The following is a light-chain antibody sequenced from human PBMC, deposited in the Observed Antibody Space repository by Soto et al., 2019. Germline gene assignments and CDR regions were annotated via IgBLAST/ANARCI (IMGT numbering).Light chain of an antibody. V-gene: IGKV1-39*01. CDR1: QSISSY. CDR3: KQSYSTPYT. Sequence: DIPMTQSPSSLSASVGDRVTITCRASQSISSYLNWYQQKPGKAPKLLIYAASSLQSGVPASFSGSGSGTDFTLTISSLQPEDFATDYCKQSYSTPYTFGQGTKLEIK. J-gene: IGKJ2*01. CDR2: AAS.